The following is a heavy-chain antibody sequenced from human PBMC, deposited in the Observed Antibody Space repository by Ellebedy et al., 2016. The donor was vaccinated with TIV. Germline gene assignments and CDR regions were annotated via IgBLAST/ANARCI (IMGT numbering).Heavy chain of an antibody. Sequence: MPSATLSLTCAVYGGSFSGYYWSWIRQPPGKGLEWIGEINHSGSTNYNPSLKSRVTISVDTSKNQFSLKLSSVTAADTAVYYCARGHSSGYYPNWFDPWGQGTLVTVSS. D-gene: IGHD3-22*01. V-gene: IGHV4-34*01. CDR2: INHSGST. J-gene: IGHJ5*02. CDR1: GGSFSGYY. CDR3: ARGHSSGYYPNWFDP.